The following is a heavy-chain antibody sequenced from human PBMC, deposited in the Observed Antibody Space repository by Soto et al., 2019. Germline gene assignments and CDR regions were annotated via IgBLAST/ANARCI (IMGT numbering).Heavy chain of an antibody. CDR2: IYTRGST. Sequence: EVQLVESVGGLVQPGGSLRLSWAASGFTVSSNYMTWVRHAPGKGLECVSVIYTRGSTYYADSVKGRFTISRDNSKNTLSLPLNRLRAEDTAVYYCARVPFGNYYSPYYLDVWGIGTTVTVAS. V-gene: IGHV3-66*01. CDR1: GFTVSSNY. J-gene: IGHJ6*03. CDR3: ARVPFGNYYSPYYLDV. D-gene: IGHD3-10*01.